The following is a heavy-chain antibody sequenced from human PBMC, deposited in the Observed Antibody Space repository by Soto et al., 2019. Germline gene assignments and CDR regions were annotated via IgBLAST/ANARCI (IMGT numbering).Heavy chain of an antibody. Sequence: QVQLVQSGAEVKKPGSSVKVSCKASGGTFSSYAISWVRQAPGQGPEWMGGIIHSVGTGNYAQKCQGSVTITADESTSTAYMELSSLRSEDTAVYYWARGGYDYVWGSYRLWGQGTLVTVSS. J-gene: IGHJ4*02. CDR1: GGTFSSYA. CDR3: ARGGYDYVWGSYRL. D-gene: IGHD3-16*02. V-gene: IGHV1-69*12. CDR2: IIHSVGTG.